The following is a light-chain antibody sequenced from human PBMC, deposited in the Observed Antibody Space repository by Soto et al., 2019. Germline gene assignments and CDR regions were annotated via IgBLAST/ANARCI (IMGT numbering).Light chain of an antibody. Sequence: DIVMTQSPLSLPVTPGEPASISCRSSQSLLHSNGYNYLDWYLQKPGQSPQLLIYLGSNRASGVPDRFGGSGSGTDFTLKISRVEAYDVGIYYCMQSLQTPLTFGGGTKVEIK. CDR1: QSLLHSNGYNY. V-gene: IGKV2-28*01. CDR3: MQSLQTPLT. CDR2: LGS. J-gene: IGKJ4*01.